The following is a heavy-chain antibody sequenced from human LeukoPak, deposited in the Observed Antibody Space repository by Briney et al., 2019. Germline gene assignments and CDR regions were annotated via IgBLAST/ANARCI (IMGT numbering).Heavy chain of an antibody. CDR1: GYTFTGYY. D-gene: IGHD6-19*01. Sequence: ASVEVSCKASGYTFTGYYMHWVRQDPGQGLEWMGWINPNSGGTNYAQKFQGRVTMTRDTSISTAYMELSRLRSDDTAVYYCAREELEQWLVPLDYWGQGTLVTVSS. CDR3: AREELEQWLVPLDY. CDR2: INPNSGGT. V-gene: IGHV1-2*02. J-gene: IGHJ4*02.